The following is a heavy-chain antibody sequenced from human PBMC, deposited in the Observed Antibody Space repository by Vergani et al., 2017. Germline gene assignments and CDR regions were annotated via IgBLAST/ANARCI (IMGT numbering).Heavy chain of an antibody. J-gene: IGHJ6*02. CDR3: ARVIAAAGYRGVYYYYYGMDV. V-gene: IGHV3-15*05. CDR2: IKSKTDGGTT. CDR1: GFTFSNAW. Sequence: EVQLVESGGGLVKPGGSLRLSCAASGFTFSNAWMSWVRQAPGKGLEWVGRIKSKTDGGTTDYAAPVKGRFTISRDDSKNTLYLQMNSLRAEDTAVYYCARVIAAAGYRGVYYYYYGMDVWGQGTTVTVSS. D-gene: IGHD6-13*01.